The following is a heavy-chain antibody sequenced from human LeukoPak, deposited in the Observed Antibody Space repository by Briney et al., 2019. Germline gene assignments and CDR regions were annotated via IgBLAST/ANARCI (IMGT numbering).Heavy chain of an antibody. Sequence: PSETLSLTCAVYGGSFSGYYWSWIRQPPGKGLEWMGEINHSGSTNYNPSLKSRVTISVDTSKNQFSLKLSSVTAADTAVYYCARGYLRVRYFDWSAGDYMDVWGKGTTVTVSS. D-gene: IGHD3-9*01. J-gene: IGHJ6*03. V-gene: IGHV4-34*01. CDR1: GGSFSGYY. CDR2: INHSGST. CDR3: ARGYLRVRYFDWSAGDYMDV.